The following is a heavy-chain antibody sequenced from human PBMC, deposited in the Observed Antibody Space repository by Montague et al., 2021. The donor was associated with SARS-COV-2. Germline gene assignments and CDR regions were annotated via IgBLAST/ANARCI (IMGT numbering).Heavy chain of an antibody. D-gene: IGHD5-18*01. J-gene: IGHJ6*02. CDR1: GFTFSSYE. Sequence: SLRLSCAASGFTFSSYEMNWVRQAPGKGLEWVSYISSSGSTIYYADSVKGRFTISRDNSKNTLYLQMNSLRAEDTAVYYCASSRYSYGSAYYYYYGMDVWGQGTTVTVPS. CDR3: ASSRYSYGSAYYYYYGMDV. CDR2: ISSSGSTI. V-gene: IGHV3-48*03.